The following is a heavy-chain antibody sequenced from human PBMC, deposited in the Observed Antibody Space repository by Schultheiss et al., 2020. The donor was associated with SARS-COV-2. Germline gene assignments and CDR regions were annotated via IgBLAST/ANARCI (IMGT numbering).Heavy chain of an antibody. CDR1: GYTFTSYA. V-gene: IGHV1-69*04. Sequence: SVKVSCKASGYTFTSYAMHWVRQAPGQRLEWMGRIIPILGIANYAQKFQGRVTITADKSTSTAYMELSSLRSEDTAVYYCARNVDTAMLPLDYWGQGTLVTVSS. CDR2: IIPILGIA. CDR3: ARNVDTAMLPLDY. D-gene: IGHD5-18*01. J-gene: IGHJ4*02.